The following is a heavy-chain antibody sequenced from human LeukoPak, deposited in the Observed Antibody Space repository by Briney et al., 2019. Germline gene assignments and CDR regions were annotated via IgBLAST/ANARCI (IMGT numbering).Heavy chain of an antibody. Sequence: SETLSLTCAVYGGSFSGYYWSWLRQPPGKGLEWIGEINHSGSTNYNPSLKSRVTISVDTSKNQFSLKLSSVTAADPAVYYCARGRSYYYYGMDVWGQGTTVTVSS. CDR2: INHSGST. CDR3: ARGRSYYYYGMDV. V-gene: IGHV4-34*01. J-gene: IGHJ6*02. CDR1: GGSFSGYY.